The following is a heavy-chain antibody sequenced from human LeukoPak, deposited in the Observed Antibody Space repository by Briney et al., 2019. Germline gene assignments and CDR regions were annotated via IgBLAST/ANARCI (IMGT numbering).Heavy chain of an antibody. CDR1: GYTFTGYY. Sequence: SSVKVSCKASGYTFTGYYMHWVRQAPRQGLEWLGWINPNSGGTNYGQKFQGWVTMTRDTSISTAYMELSRLRSDDTAVYYCARGVYGSRPRYFDYWGQGTLVTVSS. J-gene: IGHJ4*02. CDR3: ARGVYGSRPRYFDY. D-gene: IGHD3-10*01. CDR2: INPNSGGT. V-gene: IGHV1-2*04.